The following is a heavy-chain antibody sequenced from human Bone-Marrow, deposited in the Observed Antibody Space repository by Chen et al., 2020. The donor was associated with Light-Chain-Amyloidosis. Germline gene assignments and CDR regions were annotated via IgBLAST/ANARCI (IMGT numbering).Heavy chain of an antibody. CDR3: AREPTTDPLYYYGMDV. J-gene: IGHJ6*02. CDR1: GFTFSDYS. CDR2: ISGDSNDI. V-gene: IGHV3-21*01. Sequence: EVQLVESGGGLVKPGGSLRLSCAASGFTFSDYSINWVRQAPGKGLEWVSSISGDSNDIYYADSVKGRLTISRDNAKNSVYLQMNSLRTEDTAVYYCAREPTTDPLYYYGMDVWGQGSTVTVSS. D-gene: IGHD1-1*01.